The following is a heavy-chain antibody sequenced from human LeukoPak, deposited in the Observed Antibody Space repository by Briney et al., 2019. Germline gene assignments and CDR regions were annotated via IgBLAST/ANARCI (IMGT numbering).Heavy chain of an antibody. V-gene: IGHV3-30*04. CDR1: GFTFSSYA. CDR2: ISYDGSNK. CDR3: ASDDGGDIVVVVAVTFDY. D-gene: IGHD2-15*01. Sequence: GRSLRLSCAASGFTFSSYAMHWVRQAPGKGLEWVAVISYDGSNKYYADCVKGRFTISRDNSKNTLYLQMNSLRAEDTAVYYCASDDGGDIVVVVAVTFDYWGQGTLVTVSS. J-gene: IGHJ4*02.